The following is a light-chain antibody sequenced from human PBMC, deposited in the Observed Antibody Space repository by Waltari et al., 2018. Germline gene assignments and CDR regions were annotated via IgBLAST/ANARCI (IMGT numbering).Light chain of an antibody. J-gene: IGKJ1*01. CDR3: LHQNTFPWM. CDR2: GAF. V-gene: IGKV1-17*01. Sequence: DIQMTQSPSSLSASVGDRVSITCRASQGIRHDLGWYQQKPGKAPKRLIYGAFSLQRGVPSRFSGSGSGTEFNLTISSLQSEDFATYYCLHQNTFPWMFGQGTKVDFK. CDR1: QGIRHD.